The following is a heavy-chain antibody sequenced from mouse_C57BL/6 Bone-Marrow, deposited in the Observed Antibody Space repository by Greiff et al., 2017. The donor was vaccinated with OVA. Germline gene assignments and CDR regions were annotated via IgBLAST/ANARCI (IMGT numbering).Heavy chain of an antibody. CDR3: ARDYHGSSYVVVDY. D-gene: IGHD1-1*01. J-gene: IGHJ2*01. CDR1: GYTFTSYG. Sequence: VQLQQSGAELARPGASVKLSCKASGYTFTSYGISWVKQRTGQGLEWIGEIYPRSGNTYYNEKFKGKATLTADKSSSTAYMELRSLTSEDSAVYFCARDYHGSSYVVVDYWGQGTTLTVSS. CDR2: IYPRSGNT. V-gene: IGHV1-81*01.